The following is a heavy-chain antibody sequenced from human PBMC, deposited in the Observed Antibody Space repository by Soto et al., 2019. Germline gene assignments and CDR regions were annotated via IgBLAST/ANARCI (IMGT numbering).Heavy chain of an antibody. CDR3: ARASRPGLYYYGMDV. V-gene: IGHV4-31*03. CDR2: IYYRGST. Sequence: SETMSLTCTVSGGSISRGGYYWSWIRQHPGKGLEWIGYIYYRGSTYYNPYLKSRVNISVDTSENQFSLKLSSVTAADTALYYCARASRPGLYYYGMDVWGQVTTVIVSS. J-gene: IGHJ6*02. CDR1: GGSISRGGYY.